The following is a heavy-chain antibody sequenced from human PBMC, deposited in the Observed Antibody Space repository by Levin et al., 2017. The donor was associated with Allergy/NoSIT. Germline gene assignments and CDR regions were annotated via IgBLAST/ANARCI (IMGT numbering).Heavy chain of an antibody. CDR2: ISWNSGSI. CDR1: GFTFDDYA. V-gene: IGHV3-9*01. D-gene: IGHD6-6*01. Sequence: SLKISCAASGFTFDDYAMHWVRQAPGKGLEWVSGISWNSGSIGYADSVKGRFTISRDNAKNSLYLQMNSLRAEDTALYYCAKEGIEQLGLDYYYYMDVWGKGTTVTVSS. J-gene: IGHJ6*03. CDR3: AKEGIEQLGLDYYYYMDV.